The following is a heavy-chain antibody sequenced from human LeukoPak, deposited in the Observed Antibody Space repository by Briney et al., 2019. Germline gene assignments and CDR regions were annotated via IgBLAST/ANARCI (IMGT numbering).Heavy chain of an antibody. CDR1: RFTFSNAW. CDR2: IKSKTDGGTT. V-gene: IGHV3-15*01. Sequence: PGGSLRLSCVASRFTFSNAWMSWVRQAPGKGLEWVGRIKSKTDGGTTDYAAPVKGRFTISRDDSKNTLYLQMNRLNTEATAVYYCTTIRGYCSSTSCYALDYWGQGTLVTVSS. CDR3: TTIRGYCSSTSCYALDY. D-gene: IGHD2-2*01. J-gene: IGHJ4*02.